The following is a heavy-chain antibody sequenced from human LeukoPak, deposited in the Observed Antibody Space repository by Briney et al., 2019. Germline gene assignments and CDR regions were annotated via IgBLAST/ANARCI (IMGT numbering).Heavy chain of an antibody. D-gene: IGHD3-3*01. V-gene: IGHV4-4*08. CDR3: QSRFLEWLLDY. CDR2: MHHSGKA. J-gene: IGHJ4*02. CDR1: GGSMIDHY. Sequence: SETLSLTCTVSGGSMIDHYWSWVRQPPGKGLEWVGYMHHSGKANSNPSLKSRVTISVDTSKNQFSLRLSSVTAADTAMYYCQSRFLEWLLDYWGQGTLVSVSS.